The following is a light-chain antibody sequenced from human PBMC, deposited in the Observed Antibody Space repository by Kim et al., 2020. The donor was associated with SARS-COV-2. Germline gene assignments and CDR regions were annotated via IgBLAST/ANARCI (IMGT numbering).Light chain of an antibody. CDR1: SVSSN. CDR3: QQYNNWPLT. Sequence: PREKATPSRQAQSSVSSNLTLFQQEPGQGPRLLIYGASTRATGIPARFSGSGSGTEFTLTISSLQSEDFAVYYCQQYNNWPLTFGGGTKVDIK. V-gene: IGKV3-15*01. CDR2: GAS. J-gene: IGKJ4*01.